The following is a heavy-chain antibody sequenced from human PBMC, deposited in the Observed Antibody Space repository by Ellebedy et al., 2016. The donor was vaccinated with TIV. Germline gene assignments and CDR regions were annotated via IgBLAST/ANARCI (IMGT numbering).Heavy chain of an antibody. D-gene: IGHD3-16*02. CDR3: ARGQLRLGELSLAPFDY. CDR1: GFIFSSYS. J-gene: IGHJ4*02. CDR2: ISSRSSTI. Sequence: GESLKISCAASGFIFSSYSMNWVRQAPGKGLEWVSYISSRSSTIYYADSVKGRFTISRDNAKNSLYLQMNSLRAEDTAVYYCARGQLRLGELSLAPFDYWGQGTLVTVSS. V-gene: IGHV3-48*04.